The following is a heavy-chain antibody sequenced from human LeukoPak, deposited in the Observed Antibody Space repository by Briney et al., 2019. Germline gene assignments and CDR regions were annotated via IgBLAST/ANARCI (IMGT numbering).Heavy chain of an antibody. D-gene: IGHD3-10*01. Sequence: GGPLSLSCALSGVRLSSYAMRCVPHARGRGGEWVADICGSGGSTYTADSVKGRFTVSRDNSKNNLYLHMNSLRAEDTAVYYCAKDEFGSGSAITTVFAHWGPGTLVTVSS. CDR1: GVRLSSYA. CDR2: ICGSGGST. J-gene: IGHJ4*02. V-gene: IGHV3-23*01. CDR3: AKDEFGSGSAITTVFAH.